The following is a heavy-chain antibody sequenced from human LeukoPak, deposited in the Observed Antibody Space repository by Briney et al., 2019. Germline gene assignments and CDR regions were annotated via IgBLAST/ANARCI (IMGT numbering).Heavy chain of an antibody. D-gene: IGHD3-16*01. CDR1: GFTFSSYG. CDR3: AKGLALSFDY. CDR2: IRYDGSNK. J-gene: IGHJ4*02. Sequence: GGSLRLSCAASGFTFSSYGMHWVRQAPGKGLEWVAFIRYDGSNKYYADSVKGRFTISKDNSKNTLYLQMNSLRAEDTAVYYRAKGLALSFDYWGQGTLVTVSS. V-gene: IGHV3-30*02.